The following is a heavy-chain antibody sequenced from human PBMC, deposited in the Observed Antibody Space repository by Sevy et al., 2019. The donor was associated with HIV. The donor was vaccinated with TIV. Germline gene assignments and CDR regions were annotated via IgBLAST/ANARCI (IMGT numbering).Heavy chain of an antibody. CDR3: VRALGGALSHFDY. J-gene: IGHJ4*02. CDR1: GYTFTGYY. V-gene: IGHV1-2*06. D-gene: IGHD2-2*01. CDR2: INPNSGGT. Sequence: ASVKVSCKASGYTFTGYYMHWVRQAPGQGLEWMGRINPNSGGTNYAQKFQGRVTMTRDTSISTAYMELSRLRSDDTAVYYCVRALGGALSHFDYWGQGTLVTVSS.